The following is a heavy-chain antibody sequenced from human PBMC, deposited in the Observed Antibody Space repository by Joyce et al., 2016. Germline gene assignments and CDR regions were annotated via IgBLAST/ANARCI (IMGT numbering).Heavy chain of an antibody. CDR2: IESDGSST. D-gene: IGHD3-10*01. J-gene: IGHJ4*02. CDR1: GFTFSTYW. V-gene: IGHV3-74*01. CDR3: VRDYYGFDY. Sequence: EVQLVESGGGLVQPGGSLRLSCAASGFTFSTYWMHWVRQAPGGGLGWVSRIESDGSSTSYADSVKGRFTISRDNAKNTLSLQMNSLRVEDTAVYYCVRDYYGFDYWGQGTLVTVSS.